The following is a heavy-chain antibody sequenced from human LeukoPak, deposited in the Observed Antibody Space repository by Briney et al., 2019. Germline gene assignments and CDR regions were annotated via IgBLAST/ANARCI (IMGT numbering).Heavy chain of an antibody. CDR2: IFTSGST. CDR1: GGSISTFY. Sequence: SETLSLTCTVSGGSISTFYWSWIRQPAGKGLEWIGRIFTSGSTNYNPSLKSRVTISVDTSKNQFSLKLSSVTAADTAVYYCARAPHNWNFDYWGQGTLVTVSS. J-gene: IGHJ4*02. D-gene: IGHD1-20*01. CDR3: ARAPHNWNFDY. V-gene: IGHV4-4*07.